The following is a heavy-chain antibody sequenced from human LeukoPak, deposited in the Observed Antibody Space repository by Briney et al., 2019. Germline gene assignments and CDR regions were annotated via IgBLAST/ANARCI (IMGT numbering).Heavy chain of an antibody. Sequence: GGSLRLSCTASGFTFGDYAMSWFRQAPGKGLEWVGFIRSKAYGGTTEYAASVKGRFTISRDDSKSIAYLQMNSLKTEDTAVYYCTRSREQIGSGYSSSWSIWGQGTLVTVSS. CDR1: GFTFGDYA. D-gene: IGHD6-13*01. CDR2: IRSKAYGGTT. CDR3: TRSREQIGSGYSSSWSI. J-gene: IGHJ4*02. V-gene: IGHV3-49*03.